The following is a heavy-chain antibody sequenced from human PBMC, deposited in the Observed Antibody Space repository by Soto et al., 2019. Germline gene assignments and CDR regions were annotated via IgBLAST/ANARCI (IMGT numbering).Heavy chain of an antibody. V-gene: IGHV1-69*13. D-gene: IGHD3-10*01. Sequence: ASVKVSCKASGGSFSSYAISWVRQAPGQGLEWMGGIIPIFGTANYAQKFQGRVTITADESTSTAYMELSSLRSEDTAVYYCARDPHLSGNYGMDVWGQGTTVTVSS. CDR2: IIPIFGTA. CDR1: GGSFSSYA. J-gene: IGHJ6*02. CDR3: ARDPHLSGNYGMDV.